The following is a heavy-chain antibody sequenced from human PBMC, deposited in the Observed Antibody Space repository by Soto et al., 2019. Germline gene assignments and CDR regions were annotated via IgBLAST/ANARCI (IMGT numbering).Heavy chain of an antibody. Sequence: KPSETLSLTCTVSGGSISSHYWSWIRQPPGKGLEWIGDIYYSGSTSYNPALKSRVTISVDTSKNQFSLKLRSVTAADTAVYYCARLYGDHFDYWGQGTLVTVSS. CDR2: IYYSGST. V-gene: IGHV4-59*11. CDR1: GGSISSHY. D-gene: IGHD4-17*01. CDR3: ARLYGDHFDY. J-gene: IGHJ4*02.